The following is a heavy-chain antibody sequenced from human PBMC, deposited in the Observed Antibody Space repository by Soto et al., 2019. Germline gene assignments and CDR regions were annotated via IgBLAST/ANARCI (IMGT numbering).Heavy chain of an antibody. D-gene: IGHD4-17*01. CDR1: GLSLSNGRLG. J-gene: IGHJ4*02. Sequence: QVTLKESGPVLVKPTETLTLTCTVSGLSLSNGRLGVSWIRQPPGKALEWLAHIFSNDDKSYSTSLKSRLTISKDTSRSQVVLTMTNMDPVDSATYYCAHAGDYDLLTFDHWGPGTLVTVSS. CDR2: IFSNDDK. CDR3: AHAGDYDLLTFDH. V-gene: IGHV2-26*01.